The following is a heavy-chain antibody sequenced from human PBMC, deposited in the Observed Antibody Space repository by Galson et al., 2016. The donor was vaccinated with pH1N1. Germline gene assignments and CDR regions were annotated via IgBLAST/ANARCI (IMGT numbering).Heavy chain of an antibody. V-gene: IGHV3-30*04. D-gene: IGHD5-12*01. CDR1: GFTFTSYA. Sequence: SLRLSCAASGFTFTSYAMHWVRQAPGKGLEWVAVILYDGTNECYADSVKGRFTISRDKTQSTVYLQMNSLRTEDTAGYYCARDSEYSGHEGFHWAQGTLVIVSS. CDR2: ILYDGTNE. CDR3: ARDSEYSGHEGFH. J-gene: IGHJ4*02.